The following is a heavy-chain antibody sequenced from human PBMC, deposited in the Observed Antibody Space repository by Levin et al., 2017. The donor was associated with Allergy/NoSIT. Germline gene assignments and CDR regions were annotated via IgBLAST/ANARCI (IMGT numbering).Heavy chain of an antibody. Sequence: GGSLRLSCVVSGFTFSTYGMHWVRQAPGKGLEWVAIITPDGNNKYYATSVKGRFTISRDNSKNTVYLHMNSLTTDDTAVYDCAKGGDMDYWGQGTLVTVSS. CDR3: AKGGDMDY. CDR1: GFTFSTYG. J-gene: IGHJ4*02. V-gene: IGHV3-30*02. D-gene: IGHD2-21*02. CDR2: ITPDGNNK.